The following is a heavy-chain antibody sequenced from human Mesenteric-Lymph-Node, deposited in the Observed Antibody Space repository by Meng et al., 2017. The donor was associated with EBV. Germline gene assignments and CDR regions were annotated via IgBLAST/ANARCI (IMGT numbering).Heavy chain of an antibody. CDR1: GFIVSSYY. J-gene: IGHJ4*02. CDR2: IFSGGSI. D-gene: IGHD5-12*01. V-gene: IGHV3-53*01. CDR3: ARCGYSGVIDY. Sequence: EVLLCESGGCLLPPGGSMGLSCAASGFIVSSYYMSWVRQAPGKGLVWVSVIFSGGSIYYADSVKGRFTIYRDNSKNTLYLQINSLRVEDTAVYYCARCGYSGVIDYWGQGTLVTVSS.